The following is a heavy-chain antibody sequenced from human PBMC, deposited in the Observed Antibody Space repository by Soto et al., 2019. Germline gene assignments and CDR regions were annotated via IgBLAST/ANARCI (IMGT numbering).Heavy chain of an antibody. J-gene: IGHJ4*02. Sequence: QLQLQESGPGLVKPSETLSLTCTVSGGSISSSSYYWGWIRQPTGQGLEGIGSIYYSGSTYYNPSLKSRVTISVDTYKNLYSLKLSSVTAADTAVYYCASQVAGYSSGWYGYWGQGTLVTVSS. CDR3: ASQVAGYSSGWYGY. V-gene: IGHV4-39*01. CDR1: GGSISSSSYY. D-gene: IGHD6-19*01. CDR2: IYYSGST.